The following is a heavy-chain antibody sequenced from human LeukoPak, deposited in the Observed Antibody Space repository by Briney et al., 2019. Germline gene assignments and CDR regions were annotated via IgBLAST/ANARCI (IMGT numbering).Heavy chain of an antibody. CDR3: ARGSHGLFDY. CDR2: IRYDGSNK. V-gene: IGHV3-30*02. D-gene: IGHD2-8*01. CDR1: GFTFSSYG. J-gene: IGHJ4*02. Sequence: GGSLRLSCAASGFTFSSYGIHWVRQAPGKGLVWVAFIRYDGSNKYHADSVKGRFTISRDNSKNTVYLQMNSLRAEDTAVYYCARGSHGLFDYWGQGTLVTVSS.